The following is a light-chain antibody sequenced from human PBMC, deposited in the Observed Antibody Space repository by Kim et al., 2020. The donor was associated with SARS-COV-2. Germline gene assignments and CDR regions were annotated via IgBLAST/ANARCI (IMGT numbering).Light chain of an antibody. J-gene: IGKJ4*01. CDR3: LQTYSAPLT. V-gene: IGKV1-39*01. Sequence: DVQVTQSPSSLSASVGDRVTITCRASRDITMFLNWYRQKPGRAPDLLIYATSSLQNGVTTRFSGSGSGTHFTLTINNLQPEDFATYYCLQTYSAPLTFGGGTKVDIK. CDR1: RDITMF. CDR2: ATS.